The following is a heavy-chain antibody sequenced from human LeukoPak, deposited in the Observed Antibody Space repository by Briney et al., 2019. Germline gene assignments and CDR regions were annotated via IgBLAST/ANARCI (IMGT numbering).Heavy chain of an antibody. V-gene: IGHV3-23*01. D-gene: IGHD6-13*01. CDR3: AKFRSCWLQEYIDY. J-gene: IGHJ4*02. Sequence: GGSLRLSCTASGVTLSSYAMSWARQAPGKGLEWVSAISGSGGSTYYADSVKGRFTISRDNSKNTLYLQMNSLRAEDTAVYYCAKFRSCWLQEYIDYWGQGTLVTVSS. CDR1: GVTLSSYA. CDR2: ISGSGGST.